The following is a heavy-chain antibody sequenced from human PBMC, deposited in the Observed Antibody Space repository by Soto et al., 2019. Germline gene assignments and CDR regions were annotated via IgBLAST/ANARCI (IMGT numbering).Heavy chain of an antibody. D-gene: IGHD2-15*01. CDR1: GFTFSSYG. CDR2: IWYDGSNK. Sequence: GGSLRLSCAASGFTFSSYGMHWVRQAPGKGLEWVAVIWYDGSNKYYADSVKGRFTISRDNSKNTLYLQMSSLRAEDTAVYYCARDLLQGYYYYYGMDVWGQGTTVTVSS. CDR3: ARDLLQGYYYYYGMDV. V-gene: IGHV3-33*01. J-gene: IGHJ6*02.